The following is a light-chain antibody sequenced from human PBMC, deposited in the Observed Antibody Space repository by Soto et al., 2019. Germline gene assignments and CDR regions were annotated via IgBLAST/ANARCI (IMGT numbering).Light chain of an antibody. J-gene: IGLJ1*01. Sequence: QSALTQPASVSGSPGQSITISCTGTSGDVGGYDYVSWYQHHPGKAPKLMIYDVSNRPSGVSNRFSGSKSGNTASLTISGLQAEDEADYSCSSYTSSSLYVFGTGTKVTVL. CDR1: SGDVGGYDY. CDR2: DVS. CDR3: SSYTSSSLYV. V-gene: IGLV2-14*03.